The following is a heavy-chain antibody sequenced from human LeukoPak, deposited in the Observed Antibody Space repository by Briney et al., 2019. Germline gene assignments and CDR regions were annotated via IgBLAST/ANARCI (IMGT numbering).Heavy chain of an antibody. CDR3: AKTSRVNSGYDSPFDY. J-gene: IGHJ4*02. Sequence: GGSLRLSCAASGFTFSSYAMSWVRQAPGKGLEWVSAISGSGGSTYYADSVKGRFTVSRDNSKNTLYLQMNSLRAEDTAVYYCAKTSRVNSGYDSPFDYWGQGTLVTVSS. V-gene: IGHV3-23*01. CDR1: GFTFSSYA. D-gene: IGHD5-12*01. CDR2: ISGSGGST.